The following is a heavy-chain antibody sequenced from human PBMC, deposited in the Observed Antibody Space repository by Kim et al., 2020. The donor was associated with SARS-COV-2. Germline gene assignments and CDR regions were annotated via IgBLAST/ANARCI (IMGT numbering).Heavy chain of an antibody. CDR3: ARSGYPKGYNWFDP. Sequence: PSFQGQVTISADKSISTAYLQWSSLKASDTAMYYCARSGYPKGYNWFDPWGQGTLVTVSS. V-gene: IGHV5-51*01. D-gene: IGHD6-25*01. J-gene: IGHJ5*02.